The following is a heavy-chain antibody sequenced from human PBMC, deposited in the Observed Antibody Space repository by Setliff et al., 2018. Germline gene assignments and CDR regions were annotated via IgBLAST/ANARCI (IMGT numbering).Heavy chain of an antibody. CDR2: IYYSGST. CDR3: ATLREYYYDSSGLFGAFDI. Sequence: SETLSLTCTVSGGSISSSSYYWGWIRQPPGKGLGWIGSIYYSGSTYYNPSLKSRVTISVDTSKNQFSLKLSSVTAADTAVYYCATLREYYYDSSGLFGAFDIWGQGTMVTVSS. V-gene: IGHV4-39*01. J-gene: IGHJ3*02. CDR1: GGSISSSSYY. D-gene: IGHD3-22*01.